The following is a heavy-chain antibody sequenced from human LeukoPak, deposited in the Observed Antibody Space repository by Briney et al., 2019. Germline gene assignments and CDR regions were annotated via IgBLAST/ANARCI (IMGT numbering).Heavy chain of an antibody. D-gene: IGHD3-22*01. V-gene: IGHV3-48*01. CDR1: GFTFSSYS. CDR2: ISSSSSPI. Sequence: PGGSLRLSCAASGFTFSSYSMNWVRQAPGKGLEWVSHISSSSSPIYYADSVKGRFTISRDNAKNSLYLQMNSLRAEDTAVNYCAREGLGDDSSGYYYVNFDYWGQGTLVTVSS. CDR3: AREGLGDDSSGYYYVNFDY. J-gene: IGHJ4*02.